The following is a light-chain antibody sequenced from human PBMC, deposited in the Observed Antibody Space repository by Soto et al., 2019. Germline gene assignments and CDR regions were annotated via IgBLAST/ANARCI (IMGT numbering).Light chain of an antibody. CDR3: QQRGNWGT. Sequence: ETVLTQSPATLSSSPGESATLSCRTSQSVDTSLAWYQQKPGKDPRLLIYDASSRATGIPLTFSGSGSGTAFSLTISSLEPEDFADYFCQQRGNWGTFGGVTKVEPK. V-gene: IGKV3-11*01. CDR1: QSVDTS. CDR2: DAS. J-gene: IGKJ4*01.